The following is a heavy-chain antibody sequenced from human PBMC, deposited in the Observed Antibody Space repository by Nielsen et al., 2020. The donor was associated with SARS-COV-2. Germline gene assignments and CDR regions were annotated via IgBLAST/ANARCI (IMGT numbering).Heavy chain of an antibody. D-gene: IGHD4-17*01. Sequence: WVRQAPGQGLEWMGIINPSGGSTSYAQKFQGRVTMTRDTSTSTVYMELSSLRAEDTALYYCAFVTPEDYWGQGTLVTVSS. CDR2: INPSGGST. J-gene: IGHJ4*02. V-gene: IGHV1-46*03. CDR3: AFVTPEDY.